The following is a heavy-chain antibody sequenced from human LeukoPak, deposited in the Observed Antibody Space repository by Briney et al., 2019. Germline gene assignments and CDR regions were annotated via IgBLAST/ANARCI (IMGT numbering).Heavy chain of an antibody. D-gene: IGHD4-17*01. CDR2: INQRGST. Sequence: PSETLSLTCAGYGGSFSGYYWNGIRQPPGKGLEGMGEINQRGSTNYNPSLKSGVTISVDTSTNQFSLKLRSVTAADTAVYYCARGRYGDYVGEDGFDIWGQGTMVTVSS. V-gene: IGHV4-34*01. J-gene: IGHJ3*02. CDR3: ARGRYGDYVGEDGFDI. CDR1: GGSFSGYY.